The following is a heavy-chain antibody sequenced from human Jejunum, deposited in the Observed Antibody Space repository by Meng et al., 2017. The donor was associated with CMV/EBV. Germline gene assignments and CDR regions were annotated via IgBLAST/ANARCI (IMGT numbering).Heavy chain of an antibody. D-gene: IGHD2/OR15-2a*01. CDR1: GFTVNVND. CDR3: ARGAFD. J-gene: IGHJ4*02. V-gene: IGHV3-66*03. CDR2: IYGSGPT. Sequence: SLKISCAASGFTVNVNDMTWVRQAPGKGLEWVSSIYGSGPTYYADSVKGRFFISRDSSKNILYLQMNSLRPEDTALYYCARGAFDWGQGTLVTVSS.